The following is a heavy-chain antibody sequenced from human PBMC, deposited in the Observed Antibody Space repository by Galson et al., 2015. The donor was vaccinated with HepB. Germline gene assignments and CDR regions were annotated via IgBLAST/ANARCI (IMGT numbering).Heavy chain of an antibody. CDR1: GYIFTNYA. J-gene: IGHJ5*02. Sequence: SVKVSCKASGYIFTNYAMNWVRRAPGQGLEWMGWINANTGNPTYAQGFTGRFAFSLDTSVSTAYLQISSLKAEDTAVYYCARTPYYGSGSYYNVWFDPWGQGTLVTVSS. CDR2: INANTGNP. V-gene: IGHV7-4-1*02. CDR3: ARTPYYGSGSYYNVWFDP. D-gene: IGHD3-10*01.